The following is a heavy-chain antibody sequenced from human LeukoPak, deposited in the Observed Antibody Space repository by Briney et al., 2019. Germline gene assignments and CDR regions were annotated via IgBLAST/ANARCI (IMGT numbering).Heavy chain of an antibody. V-gene: IGHV3-30-3*01. CDR1: GFTFSSYA. D-gene: IGHD6-19*01. CDR2: ISYDGSNK. CDR3: ARGEKYSSGWLDY. J-gene: IGHJ4*02. Sequence: GSLRLSCAASGFTFSSYAMHWVRQAPGKGLEWVAVISYDGSNKYYADSVKGRFTISRDNSKNTLYLQMNSLRAEDTAVYYCARGEKYSSGWLDYWGQGTLVTVSS.